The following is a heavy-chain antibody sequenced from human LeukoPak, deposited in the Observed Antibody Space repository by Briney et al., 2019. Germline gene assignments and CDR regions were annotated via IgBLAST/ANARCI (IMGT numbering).Heavy chain of an antibody. CDR2: ISGSTGTT. V-gene: IGHV3-23*01. D-gene: IGHD6-19*01. Sequence: GGSLRLSCAASGFTFSNYAMSWVRQAPGKGLEWVSAISGSTGTTYYADSVKGRFTISRDRAKNTLYLQVNSLRAEDTAVYYCAKTFRAVASAFDYWAQGTLVTVSS. CDR1: GFTFSNYA. CDR3: AKTFRAVASAFDY. J-gene: IGHJ4*02.